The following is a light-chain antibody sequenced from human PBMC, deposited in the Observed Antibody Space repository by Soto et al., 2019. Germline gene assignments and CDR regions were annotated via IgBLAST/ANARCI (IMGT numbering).Light chain of an antibody. J-gene: IGLJ3*02. CDR1: SSNIGINT. V-gene: IGLV1-44*01. CDR3: SAWDDSLTGSWL. CDR2: NNS. Sequence: QSVLAQPPSASGTPGQRVIISCSGSSSNIGINTVNWYQVFPGAAPKLLIYNNSQRPSGVPDRFSGSKSGTSASLAISGLQYEDEADYYCSAWDDSLTGSWLFGGGTKVTVL.